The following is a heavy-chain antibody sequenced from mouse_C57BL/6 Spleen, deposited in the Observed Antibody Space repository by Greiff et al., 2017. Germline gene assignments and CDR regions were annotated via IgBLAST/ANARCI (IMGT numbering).Heavy chain of an antibody. V-gene: IGHV14-2*01. J-gene: IGHJ3*01. CDR1: GFYIKGYY. CDR3: ARAGDFAY. CDR2: IDPEDGET. Sequence: EVQLQQSGAELVKPGASVSLSCTASGFYIKGYYMHWVKQRTEQGQPWMGRIDPEDGETKYAPKFQGKAKKTADTYVNTAKLQRSSLKCEDTAVYYCARAGDFAYWGQGTLVTVSA.